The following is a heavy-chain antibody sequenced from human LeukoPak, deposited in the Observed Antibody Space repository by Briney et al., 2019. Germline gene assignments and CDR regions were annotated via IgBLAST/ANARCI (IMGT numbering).Heavy chain of an antibody. CDR1: GGSMSTGSYY. Sequence: SETLSLTCTVSGGSMSTGSYYWGWIRQPPGKGLEWIGSIYYSGSTYYNPSLKSRVTISVDTSKNQFSLKLSSVTAADTAVYYCARGITIFGVVPFDPWGQGTLVTVSS. J-gene: IGHJ5*02. CDR3: ARGITIFGVVPFDP. V-gene: IGHV4-39*07. CDR2: IYYSGST. D-gene: IGHD3-3*01.